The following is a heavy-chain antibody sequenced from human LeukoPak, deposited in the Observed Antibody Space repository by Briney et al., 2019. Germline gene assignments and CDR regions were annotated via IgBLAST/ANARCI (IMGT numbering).Heavy chain of an antibody. CDR2: ISHSGST. J-gene: IGHJ4*02. V-gene: IGHV4-39*07. D-gene: IGHD3-3*01. Sequence: SETLSLTCTVSGGSISSGNYYWGWIRQPPGKGLEWIGSISHSGSTYYNASLKSRVRISVDTSKNQFSLKLSSVTAADTAVYYCARDLGDYWSGFRSYFFDYWGLGTLVTVSS. CDR3: ARDLGDYWSGFRSYFFDY. CDR1: GGSISSGNYY.